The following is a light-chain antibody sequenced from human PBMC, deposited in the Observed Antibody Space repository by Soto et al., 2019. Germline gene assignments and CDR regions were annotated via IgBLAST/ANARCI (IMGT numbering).Light chain of an antibody. V-gene: IGKV3-11*01. CDR3: QQRSDWPPL. CDR2: DAS. CDR1: QSVTRY. J-gene: IGKJ4*01. Sequence: EIVLTQSPATLSLSPGERATLSCRASQSVTRYLAWYQQKPGQAPRLLIYDASKRATGVPARFSGSGSGTDFTLTISSLEPEDFAVYYCQQRSDWPPLFGGGTKVDIK.